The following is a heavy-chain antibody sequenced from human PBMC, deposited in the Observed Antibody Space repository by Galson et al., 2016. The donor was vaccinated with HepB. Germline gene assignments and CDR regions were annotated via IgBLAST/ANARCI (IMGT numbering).Heavy chain of an antibody. CDR2: INPDASTT. CDR3: TRGALEPFDY. J-gene: IGHJ4*02. CDR1: GFTVSGNY. V-gene: IGHV3-74*01. Sequence: SLRLSCAASGFTVSGNYMMWVRQAPGKGLVWVSRINPDASTTTYADSVKGRFAISRDNAKNTLYLQMDSLRGEDTAVYFCTRGALEPFDYWGQGILVTVSS. D-gene: IGHD1-1*01.